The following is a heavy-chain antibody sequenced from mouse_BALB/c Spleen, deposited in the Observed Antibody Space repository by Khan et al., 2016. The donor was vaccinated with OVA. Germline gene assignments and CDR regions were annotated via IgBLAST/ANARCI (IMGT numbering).Heavy chain of an antibody. CDR1: GFTFSNYA. V-gene: IGHV5-6-5*01. CDR2: ISSGDST. Sequence: LVDSGGGLVKPGGSLKLSCAASGFTFSNYAMSWVRQSPEKRLEWVASISSGDSTYYPDSVKGRFTISRDNARNILYLQMSSLRSEDTAMYYCARDYWFAYWGQGTLVTVSA. J-gene: IGHJ3*01. CDR3: ARDYWFAY.